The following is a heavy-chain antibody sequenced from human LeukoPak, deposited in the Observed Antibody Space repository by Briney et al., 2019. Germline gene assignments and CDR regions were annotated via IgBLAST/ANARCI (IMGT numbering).Heavy chain of an antibody. D-gene: IGHD3-16*01. J-gene: IGHJ3*02. Sequence: ETLSLTCTVSGGSISSYYWSWIRQPPGKGLEWIGYIYYSGSTNYNPSLKSRVTISVDTSKNQFSLKLSSVTAADTAVYYCARLVTTFDRTDAFDIWGQGTMVTVSS. CDR2: IYYSGST. CDR1: GGSISSYY. CDR3: ARLVTTFDRTDAFDI. V-gene: IGHV4-59*08.